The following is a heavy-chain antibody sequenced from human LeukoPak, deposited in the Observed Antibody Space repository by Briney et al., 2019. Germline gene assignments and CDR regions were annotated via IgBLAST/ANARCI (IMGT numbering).Heavy chain of an antibody. Sequence: GGSLRLFCAASGCPFSSYAMSWARQAPGKGLEWVSSISGVGGSTYYADAVKGRFPISRDNSKNTLYLQMNSLRAEDTAVYYCAKEGTYYYDSSGYYSYWGQGTLVTVSS. CDR2: ISGVGGST. CDR3: AKEGTYYYDSSGYYSY. D-gene: IGHD3-22*01. CDR1: GCPFSSYA. V-gene: IGHV3-23*01. J-gene: IGHJ4*02.